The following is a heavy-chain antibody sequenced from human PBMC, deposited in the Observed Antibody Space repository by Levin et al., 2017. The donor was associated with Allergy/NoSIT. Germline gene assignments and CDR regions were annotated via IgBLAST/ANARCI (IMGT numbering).Heavy chain of an antibody. CDR1: GGSISSGGYY. CDR2: IYYSGNT. V-gene: IGHV4-31*03. J-gene: IGHJ4*02. CDR3: ARGTGYDLDQ. Sequence: SETLSLTCTVSGGSISSGGYYWSWIRQHPGKGLEWIGYIYYSGNTYYNPSLKRRATISVDTSQNQFSLKLSTVTAADTAVYYCARGTGYDLDQWGQGTMVTVSS. D-gene: IGHD5-12*01.